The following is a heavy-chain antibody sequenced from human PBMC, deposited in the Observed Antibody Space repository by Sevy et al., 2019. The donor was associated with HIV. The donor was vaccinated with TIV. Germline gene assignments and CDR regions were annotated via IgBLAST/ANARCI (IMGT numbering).Heavy chain of an antibody. Sequence: ASVKVSCKASGYTFTGYYMHWVRQAPGQGLEWMGWINPNSGGTNYAQKFQGRVTMTRDTSISTAYMELSRLRSDDTAVYYSASLGARGVTYANWFDPWGQGTLVTVSS. V-gene: IGHV1-2*02. CDR3: ASLGARGVTYANWFDP. J-gene: IGHJ5*02. CDR1: GYTFTGYY. CDR2: INPNSGGT. D-gene: IGHD3-16*01.